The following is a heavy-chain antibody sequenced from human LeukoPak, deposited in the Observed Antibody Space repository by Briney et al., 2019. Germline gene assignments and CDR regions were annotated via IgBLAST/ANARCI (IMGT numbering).Heavy chain of an antibody. CDR3: AKGSRSTTSYGNWFDP. Sequence: GGSLRLSCGASGFAFSTYAMHWVRQTPDKGLEWVAFISSGGTSENYADSVKGRFTISRDNSKNTLYLRMNNLTPEDTAVYYCAKGSRSTTSYGNWFDPWGQGTLVTVSS. V-gene: IGHV3-30*18. CDR2: ISSGGTSE. J-gene: IGHJ5*02. CDR1: GFAFSTYA. D-gene: IGHD2/OR15-2a*01.